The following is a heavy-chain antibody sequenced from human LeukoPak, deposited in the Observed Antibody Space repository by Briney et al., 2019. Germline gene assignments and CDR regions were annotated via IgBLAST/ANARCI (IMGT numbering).Heavy chain of an antibody. Sequence: PGGSLRLSCEGSGFTFSNYWMGWVRQAPGKGLQWVAHIKTDGSEKYYVDSVKGRFTISRDNAKNSLYLQMNSLRAEDTAVYYCARDRQPFRGPLKVDAFDIWGQGTMVTVSS. CDR1: GFTFSNYW. J-gene: IGHJ3*02. D-gene: IGHD3-10*01. CDR3: ARDRQPFRGPLKVDAFDI. CDR2: IKTDGSEK. V-gene: IGHV3-7*01.